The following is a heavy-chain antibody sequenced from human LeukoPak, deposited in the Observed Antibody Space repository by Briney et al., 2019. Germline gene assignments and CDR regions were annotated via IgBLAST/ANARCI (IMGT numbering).Heavy chain of an antibody. Sequence: GGSLRLSCAATGSTLSSYSMNWVRQAPGKGLEWVSHISISGSTIHYADSVRGRFTISRDSAKNSLYLQMNSLRADDTAVYYCSTAKFDYWGQGTLHTVSS. J-gene: IGHJ4*02. V-gene: IGHV3-48*01. CDR1: GSTLSSYS. CDR3: STAKFDY. CDR2: ISISGSTI.